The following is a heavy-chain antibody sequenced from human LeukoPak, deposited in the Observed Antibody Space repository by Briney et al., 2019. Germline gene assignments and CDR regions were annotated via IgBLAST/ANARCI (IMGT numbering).Heavy chain of an antibody. CDR2: ISSSSSYT. J-gene: IGHJ3*02. V-gene: IGHV3-11*06. CDR3: ARDDSRDGYNYPPPFAHAFDI. CDR1: GFTFSDYY. Sequence: GGSLRLSCAASGFTFSDYYMSWLRQAPGKGLEWVSYISSSSSYTNYADSVKGRFTISRDNAKNSLYLQMNSLRAEDTAVYYCARDDSRDGYNYPPPFAHAFDIWGQGTMVTVSS. D-gene: IGHD5-24*01.